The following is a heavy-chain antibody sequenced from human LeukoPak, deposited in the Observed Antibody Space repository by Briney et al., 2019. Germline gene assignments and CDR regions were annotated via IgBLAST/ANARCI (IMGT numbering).Heavy chain of an antibody. Sequence: SETLSLTCTVSGGSISSYYWSWIRQPPGKGLEWIGYIYYSGSTNYNPSLKSRVTISVDTSKNQFSLKLSSVTAADTAVYYFARQGYYDVSGYYRDYWGQGTLVTSPQ. V-gene: IGHV4-59*08. J-gene: IGHJ4*02. D-gene: IGHD3-22*01. CDR2: IYYSGST. CDR1: GGSISSYY. CDR3: ARQGYYDVSGYYRDY.